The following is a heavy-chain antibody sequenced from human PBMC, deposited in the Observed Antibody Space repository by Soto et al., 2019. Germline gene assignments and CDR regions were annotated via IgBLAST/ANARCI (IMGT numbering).Heavy chain of an antibody. CDR1: GVTFSYYC. CDR2: ISSSGSTI. J-gene: IGHJ4*02. Sequence: GGSLRLLCADSGVTFSYYCMSWIRQAPGKGLEWVSYISSSGSTIYYADSVKGRFTISRDNAKNSLYLQMNSLRAEDTAVYYCARDTVVFDYWGQGTLVTVSS. CDR3: ARDTVVFDY. V-gene: IGHV3-11*01. D-gene: IGHD4-17*01.